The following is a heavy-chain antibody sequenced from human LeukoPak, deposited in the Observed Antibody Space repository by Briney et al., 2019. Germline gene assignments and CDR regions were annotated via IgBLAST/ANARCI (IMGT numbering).Heavy chain of an antibody. D-gene: IGHD2-15*01. CDR1: GYTFTGYY. V-gene: IGHV1-2*02. Sequence: ASVKVSCKASGYTFTGYYMHWVRQAPGQGLEWMGWINPNSGGTNYAQKFQGRVTMTRDTSISTAYMELSRLRSDDTAVYYCARVFLTPLGYCSGGSCPAEAFDIWGQGTMVTVSS. CDR3: ARVFLTPLGYCSGGSCPAEAFDI. CDR2: INPNSGGT. J-gene: IGHJ3*02.